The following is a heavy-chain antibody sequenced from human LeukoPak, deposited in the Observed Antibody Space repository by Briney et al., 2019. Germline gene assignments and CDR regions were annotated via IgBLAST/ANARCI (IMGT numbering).Heavy chain of an antibody. CDR1: GFTFSDYY. J-gene: IGHJ6*03. CDR2: ISSSGSTI. Sequence: GGSLRLSCAASGFTFSDYYMSWIRQAPGKGLEWVSYISSSGSTIYYADSVKGRFTISRDNAKNSLYLQMNSLRAEDTAVYYCAGGIVSSSSTYYYYYYMDVWGKGTTVTVSS. V-gene: IGHV3-11*01. D-gene: IGHD6-6*01. CDR3: AGGIVSSSSTYYYYYYMDV.